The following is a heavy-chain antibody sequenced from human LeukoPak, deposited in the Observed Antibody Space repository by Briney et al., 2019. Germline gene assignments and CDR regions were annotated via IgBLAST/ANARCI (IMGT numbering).Heavy chain of an antibody. J-gene: IGHJ4*02. V-gene: IGHV4-38-2*02. Sequence: SETLSLTCTVSGYSISSGYYWGWIRQPPGRGLEWIGSIYHSGSTYYNPSLKSRVTISVDMSKNQFSLKLSSVTAADTAVYYCASVYGENNLARFDYWGQGTLVTVSS. CDR3: ASVYGENNLARFDY. CDR1: GYSISSGYY. CDR2: IYHSGST. D-gene: IGHD4-17*01.